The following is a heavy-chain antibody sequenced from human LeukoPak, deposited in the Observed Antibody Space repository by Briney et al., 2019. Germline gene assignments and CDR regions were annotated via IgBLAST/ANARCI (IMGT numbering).Heavy chain of an antibody. Sequence: SETLSLTCTVSGGSVSSYFWNWIRQPPGKGLEWIGYIYYSGSSAYNPSLKSRITISLDTSKKQISLKLTSVTAADTAVYYCAGGTGLLSPWGQGTLVTVSS. D-gene: IGHD2-21*02. CDR3: AGGTGLLSP. J-gene: IGHJ5*02. CDR2: IYYSGSS. CDR1: GGSVSSYF. V-gene: IGHV4-59*02.